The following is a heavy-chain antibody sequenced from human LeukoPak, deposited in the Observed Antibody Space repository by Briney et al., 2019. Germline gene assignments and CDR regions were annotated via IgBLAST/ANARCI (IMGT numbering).Heavy chain of an antibody. V-gene: IGHV4-61*02. D-gene: IGHD3-10*01. Sequence: SQTLSLTCTVSGSISSGSYYWSWIRQPAGKGLEWIGRIYASGSTSYNPSLESRVTISIDTSKNQFSLKLTSLTAADTAVYYCVRQYYGSGRSTPRQSAYWGPGTLVTVSS. J-gene: IGHJ4*02. CDR1: GSISSGSYY. CDR2: IYASGST. CDR3: VRQYYGSGRSTPRQSAY.